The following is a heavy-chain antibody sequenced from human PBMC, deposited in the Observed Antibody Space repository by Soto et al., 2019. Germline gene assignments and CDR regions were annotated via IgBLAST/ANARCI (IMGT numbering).Heavy chain of an antibody. J-gene: IGHJ6*02. CDR3: ASEQLWLSLPSYYYYGMDV. CDR1: GYTFTSYY. D-gene: IGHD5-18*01. CDR2: INPSGGST. Sequence: QVQLVQSGAEVKKPGASVKVSCKASGYTFTSYYMHWVRQAPGQGLEWMGIINPSGGSTSYAQKFQGRVTMTRDTSTSTVYMELSSLRSEDTAVYYCASEQLWLSLPSYYYYGMDVWGQGTTVTVSS. V-gene: IGHV1-46*01.